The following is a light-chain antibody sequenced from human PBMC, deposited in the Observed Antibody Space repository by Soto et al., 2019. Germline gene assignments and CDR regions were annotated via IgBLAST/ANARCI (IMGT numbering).Light chain of an antibody. CDR1: QSLLYSDGNTY. CDR3: MQGTHWPLT. V-gene: IGKV2-30*01. Sequence: VVMTQSPLSLPVTLGQPASISCRSSQSLLYSDGNTYLIWFQQRPGQSPRRLIYKVSNRDSGVPDRFSGSGSGTDFTLEISRVEAEDVGVYYCMQGTHWPLTFGGGTQVEIK. J-gene: IGKJ4*01. CDR2: KVS.